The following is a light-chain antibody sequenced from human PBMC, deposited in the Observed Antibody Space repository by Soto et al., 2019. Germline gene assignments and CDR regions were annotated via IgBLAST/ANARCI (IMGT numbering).Light chain of an antibody. CDR2: RTS. CDR3: QQYNNWPET. CDR1: QSFSSTY. Sequence: IVLTQSPGTLSLSPGERATLSCRASQSFSSTYLAWYQQKPGQAPRLLIHRTSIRASGVPDRFSGSGAGTEFSLTISSLQSEDFAIYYCQQYNNWPETFGQGTKVDI. J-gene: IGKJ1*01. V-gene: IGKV3-15*01.